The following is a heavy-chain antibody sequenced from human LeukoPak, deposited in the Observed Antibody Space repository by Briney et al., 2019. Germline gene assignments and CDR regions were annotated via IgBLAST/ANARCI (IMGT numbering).Heavy chain of an antibody. CDR2: INPSGGST. V-gene: IGHV1-46*01. Sequence: ASVKVSCKASGHTFTGYYMHWVRQAPGQGLEWMGIINPSGGSTSYAQKFQGRVTMTRDTSTSTVYMELSSLRSEDTAVYYCARSSGRSPNRDYMDVWGKGTTVTISS. CDR3: ARSSGRSPNRDYMDV. D-gene: IGHD1-14*01. CDR1: GHTFTGYY. J-gene: IGHJ6*03.